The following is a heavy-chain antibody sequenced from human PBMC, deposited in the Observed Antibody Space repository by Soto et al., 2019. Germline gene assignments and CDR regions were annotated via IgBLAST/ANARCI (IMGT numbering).Heavy chain of an antibody. Sequence: ASVKVSCKASGYTFTSYGISWVRQAPGQGLEWMGWISAYNGNTNYAQKLQGRVTMTTDTSTSTAYMELRSLRSDDTAVYYCARAGDYVWGSYRYSYFDYWGQGTLVTVSS. CDR1: GYTFTSYG. D-gene: IGHD3-16*02. V-gene: IGHV1-18*01. CDR3: ARAGDYVWGSYRYSYFDY. CDR2: ISAYNGNT. J-gene: IGHJ4*02.